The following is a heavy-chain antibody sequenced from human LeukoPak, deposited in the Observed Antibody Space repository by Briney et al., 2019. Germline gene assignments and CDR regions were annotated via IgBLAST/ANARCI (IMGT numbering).Heavy chain of an antibody. CDR2: IDPSVSYT. J-gene: IGHJ2*01. CDR3: TRLMRRGGLNHWYSDL. CDR1: GYSLTNYW. Sequence: GESLRISCKGSGYSLTNYWISWVRQMPGKGLEWMGRIDPSVSYTSYSPSFQGHVTISADKSISTAYLQWSSLKASDTAMYYCTRLMRRGGLNHWYSDLWGRGTLVTVSS. D-gene: IGHD3-16*01. V-gene: IGHV5-10-1*01.